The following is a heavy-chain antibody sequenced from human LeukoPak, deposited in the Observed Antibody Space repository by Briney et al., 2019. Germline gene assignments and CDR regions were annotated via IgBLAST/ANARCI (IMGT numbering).Heavy chain of an antibody. Sequence: PGGSLRLSCAASGFTFSSYSMNWVRQAPGKGLEWVSSISSSSSYIYYADSVKGRFTISRDNAKNSLYLQMNSLRAEDTAVYYCAKGRELPYYFDYWGQGTLVTVSS. V-gene: IGHV3-21*01. CDR3: AKGRELPYYFDY. CDR2: ISSSSSYI. CDR1: GFTFSSYS. D-gene: IGHD1-26*01. J-gene: IGHJ4*02.